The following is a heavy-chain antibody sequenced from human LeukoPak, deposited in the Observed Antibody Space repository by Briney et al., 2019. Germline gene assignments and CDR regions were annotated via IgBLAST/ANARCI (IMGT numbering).Heavy chain of an antibody. CDR3: ARVPKAGTTRDY. Sequence: GGSLRLSCAASGFTFSSYAMHWVRQAPGKGLEGVAVISYDGSNKYYADSVKGRFTISRDNSKNTLYLQMNSLRAEDTAVYYCARVPKAGTTRDYWGQGTLVTVSS. D-gene: IGHD1-7*01. J-gene: IGHJ4*02. CDR2: ISYDGSNK. V-gene: IGHV3-30*01. CDR1: GFTFSSYA.